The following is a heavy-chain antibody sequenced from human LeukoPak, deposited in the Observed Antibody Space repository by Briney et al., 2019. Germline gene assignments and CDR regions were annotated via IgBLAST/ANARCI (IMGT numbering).Heavy chain of an antibody. CDR3: VRDRYWVAGTGWFDA. CDR1: GYIFSNYG. V-gene: IGHV1-18*01. CDR2: ISAHNGNT. Sequence: ASAKVSCKASGYIFSNYGISWVRQAPGQGLEWMGWISAHNGNTNYAQKFQGRVSMTTDTSTTTALMELRTLRSDDTAVYYCVRDRYWVAGTGWFDAWGQGTLVTVSS. D-gene: IGHD6-13*01. J-gene: IGHJ5*02.